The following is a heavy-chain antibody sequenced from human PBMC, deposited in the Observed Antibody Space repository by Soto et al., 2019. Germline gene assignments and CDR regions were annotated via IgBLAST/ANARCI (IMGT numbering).Heavy chain of an antibody. CDR1: GGSISSGGYY. CDR2: IYYSGST. J-gene: IGHJ3*02. D-gene: IGHD3-22*01. Sequence: SETLSLTCTVSGGSISSGGYYWSWIRQHPGKGLEWIGYIYYSGSTYYNPSLKSRVTISVDTSKNQFSLKLSSVTAADTAVYCCARVGYYDSSGPHAFDIWGQGTMVTVSS. V-gene: IGHV4-31*03. CDR3: ARVGYYDSSGPHAFDI.